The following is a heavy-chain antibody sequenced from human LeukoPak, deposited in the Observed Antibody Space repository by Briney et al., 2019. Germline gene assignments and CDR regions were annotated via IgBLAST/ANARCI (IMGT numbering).Heavy chain of an antibody. CDR3: ARGRPHGNDY. J-gene: IGHJ4*02. Sequence: GGSLRLSCAPSGLTVSRYWTNWVRQAPGKGVVWVSRISSDGSSTNYPDPVKGRFSISRDNAKNTLYLQMNSLRVEDTAVYYCARGRPHGNDYWGQGTLVTVSS. V-gene: IGHV3-74*01. CDR1: GLTVSRYW. CDR2: ISSDGSST. D-gene: IGHD4-23*01.